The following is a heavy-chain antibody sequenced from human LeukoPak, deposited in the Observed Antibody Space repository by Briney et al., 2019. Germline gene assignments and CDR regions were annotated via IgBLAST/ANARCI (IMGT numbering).Heavy chain of an antibody. CDR1: GFTFDDYT. D-gene: IGHD6-6*01. CDR3: AKSTARLVSDYYYYMDV. J-gene: IGHJ6*03. V-gene: IGHV3-43*01. CDR2: ISWDVGST. Sequence: GGSLRLSCAASGFTFDDYTMHWVRQAPGKGLEWVSLISWDVGSTYYADSVKGRFTISRDNSKNSLYLQMNSLRTEDTALYYCAKSTARLVSDYYYYMDVWGKGTTVTVSS.